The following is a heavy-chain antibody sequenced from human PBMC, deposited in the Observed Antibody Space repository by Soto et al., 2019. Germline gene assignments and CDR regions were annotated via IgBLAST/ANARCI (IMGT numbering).Heavy chain of an antibody. J-gene: IGHJ4*02. D-gene: IGHD1-1*01. CDR2: ISAHNGNT. CDR1: GYGFTTYG. Sequence: QIHLVQSGAAVKKPGASVKVSCKGSGYGFTTYGITWVRQAPGQGLEWMAWISAHNGNTNYAQKLQGRVTVTRDTSTSTAYMELRSLLSDDTAVYYCARGRYGDYWGQGALVTVSS. CDR3: ARGRYGDY. V-gene: IGHV1-18*01.